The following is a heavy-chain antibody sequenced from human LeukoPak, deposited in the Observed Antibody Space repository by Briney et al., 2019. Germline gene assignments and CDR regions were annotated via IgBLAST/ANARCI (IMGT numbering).Heavy chain of an antibody. J-gene: IGHJ4*02. CDR2: MNPTSGHT. CDR3: ARSPVGVRKKHDF. CDR1: GYTFTSYD. D-gene: IGHD3-10*01. V-gene: IGHV1-8*01. Sequence: ASVKVSCKASGYTFTSYDINWVRQATGQGLEWMGWMNPTSGHTGYAQNFQGRVTMTSDTSISTAYMELNSLTSEDTAVYYCARSPVGVRKKHDFWGQGTLVIVSS.